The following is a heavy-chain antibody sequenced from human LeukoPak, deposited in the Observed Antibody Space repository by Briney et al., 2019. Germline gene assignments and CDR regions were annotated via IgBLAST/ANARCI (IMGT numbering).Heavy chain of an antibody. J-gene: IGHJ5*02. Sequence: ASVKVSCKASGYTFTSYDINWVRQATGQGLEWMGWMNPNSGNTGYAQKFQGRVTMTRNTSISTAYMELSSLRSEDTAVYYCARVEPGIAVAGTRPWFDPWGQGTLVTVSS. CDR2: MNPNSGNT. CDR3: ARVEPGIAVAGTRPWFDP. D-gene: IGHD6-19*01. CDR1: GYTFTSYD. V-gene: IGHV1-8*01.